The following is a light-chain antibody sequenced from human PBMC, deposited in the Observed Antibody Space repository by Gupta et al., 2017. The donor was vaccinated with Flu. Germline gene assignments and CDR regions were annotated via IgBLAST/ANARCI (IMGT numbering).Light chain of an antibody. J-gene: IGKJ2*01. Sequence: VLPPSPCTLSLSPGEGATLSCRASQSVSSIFLAWYQQKPGQAPRLLIYGAATRATGIPDRFSGSGSGTDFTLTISRLEPEDFAVYFCQQYGSVPYTFGQGTKLEIK. CDR1: QSVSSIF. CDR3: QQYGSVPYT. V-gene: IGKV3-20*01. CDR2: GAA.